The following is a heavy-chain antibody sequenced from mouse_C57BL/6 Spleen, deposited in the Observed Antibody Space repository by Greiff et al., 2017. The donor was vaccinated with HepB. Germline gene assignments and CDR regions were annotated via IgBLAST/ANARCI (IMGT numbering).Heavy chain of an antibody. Sequence: VQLQQSGAELVRPGASVKLSCTASGFNIKDDYMHWVKQRPEQGLEWIGWIDPENGDTEYASKFQGKATITADTSSITAYLQLSSLTSEDAADYCCTGAGGGFAYWGQGTLVTVSA. J-gene: IGHJ3*01. CDR2: IDPENGDT. CDR3: TGAGGGFAY. CDR1: GFNIKDDY. V-gene: IGHV14-4*01. D-gene: IGHD4-1*01.